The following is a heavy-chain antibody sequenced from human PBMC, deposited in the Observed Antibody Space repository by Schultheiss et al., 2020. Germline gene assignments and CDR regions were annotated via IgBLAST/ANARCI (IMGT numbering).Heavy chain of an antibody. J-gene: IGHJ4*02. V-gene: IGHV4-59*01. CDR2: IYYSGST. CDR1: GGSISSYY. Sequence: SETMSLTCTVSGGSISSYYWSWIRQPPGKGLEWIGYIYYSGSTNYNPSLKSRVTISVDTSKNQFSLKLSSVTAADTAVYYCARTGEEWFGELFFDYWGQGTLVNVPS. CDR3: ARTGEEWFGELFFDY. D-gene: IGHD3-10*01.